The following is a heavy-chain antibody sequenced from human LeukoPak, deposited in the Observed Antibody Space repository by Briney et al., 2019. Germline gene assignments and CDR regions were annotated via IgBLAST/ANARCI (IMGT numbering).Heavy chain of an antibody. V-gene: IGHV4-39*07. CDR2: IYYSGST. Sequence: PSETLSLTCTVSGGSISSSSYYWGWIRQPPGKGLEWIGSIYYSGSTYYNPSLKSRVTTSVDTSKNQFSLKLSSVTAADTAVYYCARPSFSGSNDAFDIWGQGTMVTVSS. D-gene: IGHD3-22*01. CDR1: GGSISSSSYY. CDR3: ARPSFSGSNDAFDI. J-gene: IGHJ3*02.